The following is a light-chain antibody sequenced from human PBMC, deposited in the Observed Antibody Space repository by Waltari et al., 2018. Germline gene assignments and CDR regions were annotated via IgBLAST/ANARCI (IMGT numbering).Light chain of an antibody. J-gene: IGKJ4*01. V-gene: IGKV3-20*01. Sequence: RAIPSVIGGYLPGDQQRHDQAPKRLIYGAPTRTTGILDRFSGSGSGTDLTLTISRLGPEDCAVYNCKQNGSSPLTFGGGTKVEIK. CDR1: PSVIGGY. CDR2: GAP. CDR3: KQNGSSPLT.